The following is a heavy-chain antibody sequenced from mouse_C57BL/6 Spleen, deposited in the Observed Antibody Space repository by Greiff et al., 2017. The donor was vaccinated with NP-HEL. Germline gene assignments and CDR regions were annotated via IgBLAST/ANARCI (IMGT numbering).Heavy chain of an antibody. Sequence: VQLQESGAELVKPGASVKLSCKASGYTFTEYTIHWVKQRSGQGLEWIGWFYPGSGSIKYNEKFKDKATLTADKSSSTVYMELSRLTSEDSAVYFCARHEDGSVYYGNYGGFDVWGTGTTVTVSS. D-gene: IGHD2-1*01. CDR3: ARHEDGSVYYGNYGGFDV. CDR1: GYTFTEYT. CDR2: FYPGSGSI. J-gene: IGHJ1*03. V-gene: IGHV1-62-2*01.